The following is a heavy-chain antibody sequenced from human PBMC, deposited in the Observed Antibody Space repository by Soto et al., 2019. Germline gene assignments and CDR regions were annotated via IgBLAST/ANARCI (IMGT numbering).Heavy chain of an antibody. J-gene: IGHJ5*02. Sequence: PSETLSLTCTVSGGSISSYYWSWIRQPPGKGLEWIGYIYYSGSTNYNPSLKSRVTISVDTSKNQFSLKLSSVTAADTAVYYCERVRSPQQMFDPWGQGTLVTVSS. V-gene: IGHV4-59*01. CDR2: IYYSGST. D-gene: IGHD2-2*01. CDR1: GGSISSYY. CDR3: ERVRSPQQMFDP.